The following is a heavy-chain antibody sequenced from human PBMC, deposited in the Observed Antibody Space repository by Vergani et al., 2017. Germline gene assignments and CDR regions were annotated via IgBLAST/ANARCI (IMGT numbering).Heavy chain of an antibody. CDR1: GGSINSGGYF. V-gene: IGHV4-30-4*08. CDR3: ARGITMIVVVTSEGSWFDP. Sequence: QVQLQESGPGLVKPSQTLSLTCIVSGGSINSGGYFWSWIRQHPGKGLEWIGYIYYSGSTYYNPSLKSRVTISVDTSKNQFSLKLSSVTAADTAVYYCARGITMIVVVTSEGSWFDPWGQGTLVTVSS. J-gene: IGHJ5*02. CDR2: IYYSGST. D-gene: IGHD3-22*01.